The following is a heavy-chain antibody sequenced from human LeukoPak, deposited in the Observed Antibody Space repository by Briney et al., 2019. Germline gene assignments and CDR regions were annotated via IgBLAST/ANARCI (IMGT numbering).Heavy chain of an antibody. CDR2: IKSKTDGGTT. J-gene: IGHJ4*02. D-gene: IGHD1-20*01. Sequence: GGSLRLSCAASGFTFSNAWMSWVRQAPGKGLEWVGRIKSKTDGGTTDYAAPVKGRFTISRDDLENTLFLQMNSLKTEDTAVYYCATERITGTTHSRFDYWGQGTLLTVSS. CDR1: GFTFSNAW. V-gene: IGHV3-15*01. CDR3: ATERITGTTHSRFDY.